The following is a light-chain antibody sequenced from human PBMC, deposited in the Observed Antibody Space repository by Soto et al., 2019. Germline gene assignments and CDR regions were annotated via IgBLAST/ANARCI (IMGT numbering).Light chain of an antibody. CDR2: EGS. J-gene: IGLJ3*02. CDR3: CSYAGSSTWV. V-gene: IGLV2-23*01. CDR1: SSDVGSYNL. Sequence: QSALTQPASVSGSPGQSITISCTGTSSDVGSYNLVSWYQQHPGKAPKLMIYEGSERPSGVSNRFSGSKSGNMASLTISGLQAEDEADYYCCSYAGSSTWVFGGGTKLTVL.